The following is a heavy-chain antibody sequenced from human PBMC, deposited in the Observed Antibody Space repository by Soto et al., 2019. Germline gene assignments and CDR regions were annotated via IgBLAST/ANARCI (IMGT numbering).Heavy chain of an antibody. V-gene: IGHV3-33*01. J-gene: IGHJ4*02. D-gene: IGHD2-15*01. Sequence: QVQLVESGGGVVQPGRSLRLSCAASGFTFSSYGMHWVRQAPGKGLEWVAVIWYDGSNKYYADSVKGRFTISRDNSKNTLYLQMNSLRAEDTAVYYCAREKLGYCSGGSCYTPNFDYGGQGTLVTVSS. CDR2: IWYDGSNK. CDR1: GFTFSSYG. CDR3: AREKLGYCSGGSCYTPNFDY.